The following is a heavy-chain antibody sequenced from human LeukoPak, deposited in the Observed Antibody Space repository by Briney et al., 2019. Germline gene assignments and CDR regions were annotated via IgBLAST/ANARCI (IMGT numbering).Heavy chain of an antibody. V-gene: IGHV4-59*08. CDR3: ARGYSSSPAFDI. CDR1: GGSISSYY. CDR2: IYYSGST. J-gene: IGHJ3*02. Sequence: PSETLSLTCTVSGGSISSYYWRWIRQPPGKGLEWIGYIYYSGSTNYNPSLKSRVTISVDTSKNQFSLKLSSVTAADTAVYYCARGYSSSPAFDIWGQGTMVTVSS. D-gene: IGHD6-13*01.